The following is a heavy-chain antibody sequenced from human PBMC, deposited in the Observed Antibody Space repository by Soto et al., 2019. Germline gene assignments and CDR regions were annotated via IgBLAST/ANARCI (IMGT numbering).Heavy chain of an antibody. J-gene: IGHJ4*02. CDR3: ARRRDAYTIFYY. Sequence: SGTLSLTCTVSGGSISNYYWSWIRQPPGKGLEWIGYIYYSGSTNYNPSLKSRVTISVDTSKNQFSLKLSSVTAADTAVYYCARRRDAYTIFYYCGQGTLVPVSS. V-gene: IGHV4-59*08. D-gene: IGHD2-2*01. CDR1: GGSISNYY. CDR2: IYYSGST.